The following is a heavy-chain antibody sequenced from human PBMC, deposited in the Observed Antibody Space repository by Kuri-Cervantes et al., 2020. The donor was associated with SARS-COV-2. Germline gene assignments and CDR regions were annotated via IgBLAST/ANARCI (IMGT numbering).Heavy chain of an antibody. CDR1: GFTFSSYS. CDR2: ISSSSSTI. J-gene: IGHJ4*02. CDR3: ARDEAAAGTIYFDY. V-gene: IGHV3-48*01. Sequence: GESLKISCAASGFTFSSYSMNWVRQAPGKGLEWVSYISSSSSTIYYADSVKGRFTISRDNAKNSLYLQMNSLRAEDTAVYYCARDEAAAGTIYFDYWGQGTLVTVSS. D-gene: IGHD6-13*01.